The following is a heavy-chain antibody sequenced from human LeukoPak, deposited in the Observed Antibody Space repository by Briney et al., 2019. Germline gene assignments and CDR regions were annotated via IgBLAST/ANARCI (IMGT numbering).Heavy chain of an antibody. Sequence: GGSLRLSCAASGFTFSSYAMSWVRQAPGKGLEWVSGISGSGGTTYYVDSVKGRFTISRDNSKRTLYLQMDSLRAEDTAVYYCAKAIAALGGSYYYYGMDVWGQGTTVTVSS. D-gene: IGHD6-13*01. V-gene: IGHV3-23*01. J-gene: IGHJ6*02. CDR3: AKAIAALGGSYYYYGMDV. CDR1: GFTFSSYA. CDR2: ISGSGGTT.